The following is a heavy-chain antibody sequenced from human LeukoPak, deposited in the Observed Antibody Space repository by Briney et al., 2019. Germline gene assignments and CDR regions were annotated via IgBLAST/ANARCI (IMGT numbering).Heavy chain of an antibody. Sequence: ASVKVSCKASGGTFSSYAISWVRQAPGQGLEWMGWISAYNGNTNYAQKLQGRVTMTTDTSTSTAYMELRSLRSDDTAVYYCARDLRVGATLYFDYWGQGTLVTVSS. CDR1: GGTFSSYA. J-gene: IGHJ4*02. V-gene: IGHV1-18*01. CDR2: ISAYNGNT. CDR3: ARDLRVGATLYFDY. D-gene: IGHD1-26*01.